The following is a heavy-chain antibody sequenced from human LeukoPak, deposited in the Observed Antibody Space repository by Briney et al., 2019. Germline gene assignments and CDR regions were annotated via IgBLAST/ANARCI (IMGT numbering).Heavy chain of an antibody. Sequence: GGSLRLSCAVSGFTVSSNYMNWVRQAPGKGLEWVSVIYSGGSTYYADSVKGRFTISRDNSKNTLYLQMNSLRAEDTAVYYCARGGDINGSPFDYWGQGTQVTVSS. CDR3: ARGGDINGSPFDY. D-gene: IGHD3-10*01. V-gene: IGHV3-53*01. J-gene: IGHJ4*02. CDR1: GFTVSSNY. CDR2: IYSGGST.